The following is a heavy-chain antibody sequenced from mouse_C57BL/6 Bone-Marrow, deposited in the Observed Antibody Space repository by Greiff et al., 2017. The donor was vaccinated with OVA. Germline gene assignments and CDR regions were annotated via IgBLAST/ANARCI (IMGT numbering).Heavy chain of an antibody. CDR2: INPNNGGT. V-gene: IGHV1-22*01. CDR1: GYTFTDYN. J-gene: IGHJ2*01. Sequence: EVQLQQSGPELVKPGASVKMSCKASGYTFTDYNMHWVKQSHGKSLEWIGYINPNNGGTSYNQKFKGKATLTVNKSSSTAYMELRSLTSEDSAVYYCARPFTTVVPYWFDYWGQGTTLTVSS. D-gene: IGHD1-1*01. CDR3: ARPFTTVVPYWFDY.